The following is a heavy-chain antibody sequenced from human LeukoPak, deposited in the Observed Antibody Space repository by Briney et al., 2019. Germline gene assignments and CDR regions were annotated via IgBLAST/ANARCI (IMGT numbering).Heavy chain of an antibody. Sequence: GGSLRLSCTASGFTFSRYWMSWVRQAPGKGLEWVAKINQDGSQKYYVDSVKGRFTISRDNAKNSLYLQMNSLRAEDTAMYYCARDYFGTATALYYFDHWGQGTLVTVSS. CDR2: INQDGSQK. V-gene: IGHV3-7*01. D-gene: IGHD1/OR15-1a*01. CDR3: ARDYFGTATALYYFDH. J-gene: IGHJ4*02. CDR1: GFTFSRYW.